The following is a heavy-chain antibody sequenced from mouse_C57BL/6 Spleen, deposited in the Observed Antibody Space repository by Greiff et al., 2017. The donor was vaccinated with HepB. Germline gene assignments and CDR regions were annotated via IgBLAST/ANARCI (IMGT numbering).Heavy chain of an antibody. CDR3: ARSGDGYPYWYFDV. J-gene: IGHJ1*03. D-gene: IGHD2-3*01. CDR2: INPSNGGT. V-gene: IGHV1-53*01. Sequence: QVQLQQPGTELVKPGASVKLSCKASGYTFTSYWMHWVKQRPGQGLKWIGNINPSNGGTNYNEKFKSKATLTVDKSSSTAYMQLSSLTSEDSAVYYCARSGDGYPYWYFDVWGTGTTVTVSS. CDR1: GYTFTSYW.